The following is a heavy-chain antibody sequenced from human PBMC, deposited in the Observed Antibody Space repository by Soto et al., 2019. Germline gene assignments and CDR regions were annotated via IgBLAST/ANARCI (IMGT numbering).Heavy chain of an antibody. CDR1: GGTFSSYA. V-gene: IGHV1-69*13. CDR3: ARAHGRSDGSFDI. Sequence: ASVKVSCKASGGTFSSYAISWVRQAPGQGLEWMGGIIPIFGTANYAQKFQGRVTITADESTSTAYMELSSLRPEDTAVYYCARAHGRSDGSFDIWGQGTMVTVSS. CDR2: IIPIFGTA. J-gene: IGHJ3*02.